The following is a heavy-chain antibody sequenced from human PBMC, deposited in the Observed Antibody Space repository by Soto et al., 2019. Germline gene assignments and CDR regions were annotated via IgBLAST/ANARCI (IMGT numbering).Heavy chain of an antibody. D-gene: IGHD2-15*01. CDR3: AKSPKYCSGASCHYHYYMDV. CDR1: GFLFTSYA. V-gene: IGHV3-23*01. J-gene: IGHJ6*03. CDR2: ISGSGSST. Sequence: EVQLLESGGGLVQPGGSLRLSCAASGFLFTSYAMSWVRQAPGKGLEWVSSISGSGSSTHYADPVKGRFTISRDNSKDTLYLQMNSLRAEDTAVYYCAKSPKYCSGASCHYHYYMDVWGKGTTVTVSS.